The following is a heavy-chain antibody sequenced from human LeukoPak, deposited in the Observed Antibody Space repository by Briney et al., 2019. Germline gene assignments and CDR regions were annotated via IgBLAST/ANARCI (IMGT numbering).Heavy chain of an antibody. CDR3: TRGFYYDSSGYYYPVGYFDY. V-gene: IGHV3-49*04. Sequence: PGRSLRLSCTASGFTFGDYAMSWVRQAPEKGLEWVGFIRSKAYGGTTEYAASVKGRFTISRDDSKSIAYLQMNSLKTEDTAVYYCTRGFYYDSSGYYYPVGYFDYWGQGTLVTVSS. D-gene: IGHD3-22*01. CDR1: GFTFGDYA. J-gene: IGHJ4*02. CDR2: IRSKAYGGTT.